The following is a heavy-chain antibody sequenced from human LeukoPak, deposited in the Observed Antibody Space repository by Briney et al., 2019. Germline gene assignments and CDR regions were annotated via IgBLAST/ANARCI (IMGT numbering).Heavy chain of an antibody. V-gene: IGHV4-34*01. Sequence: SETLSPTCAVYGGSFSGYYWSWIRQPPGKGLEWIGEINHSGSTNYNPSLKSRVTISVDTSKNQFSLKLSSVTAADTAVYYCARGPRLWFGDRSWFDYWGQGTLVTVSS. CDR2: INHSGST. J-gene: IGHJ4*02. CDR1: GGSFSGYY. D-gene: IGHD3-10*01. CDR3: ARGPRLWFGDRSWFDY.